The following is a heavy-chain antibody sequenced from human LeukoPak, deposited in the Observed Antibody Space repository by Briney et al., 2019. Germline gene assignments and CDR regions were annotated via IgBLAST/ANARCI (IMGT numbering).Heavy chain of an antibody. CDR2: ISYDGSNK. CDR3: ARGDIVVVPAARTDYVWGSYALDY. CDR1: GFTFSSYA. J-gene: IGHJ4*02. V-gene: IGHV3-30*04. D-gene: IGHD2-2*01. Sequence: GGSLRLSCAASGFTFSSYAMHWVRQAPGKGLEWVAVISYDGSNKYYADSAKGRFTISRDNSKNTLYLQMNSLRAEDTAVYYCARGDIVVVPAARTDYVWGSYALDYWGQGTLVTVSS.